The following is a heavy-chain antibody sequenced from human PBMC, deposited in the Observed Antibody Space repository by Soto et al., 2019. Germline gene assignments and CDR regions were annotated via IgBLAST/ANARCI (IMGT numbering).Heavy chain of an antibody. Sequence: QMQLVESGGGVVKPGTSLRVSCAASGFTFSHYGIHWVRQAPGKGLEWVAVISYDGGVKWYADSVRDRFANSRDNSKNTLYLQMNSLGPDDTAVYYCTKLPWGFKYYDRSEYRATDNDAFDIWGQGTMVTVSS. CDR2: ISYDGGVK. J-gene: IGHJ3*02. V-gene: IGHV3-30*18. CDR3: TKLPWGFKYYDRSEYRATDNDAFDI. D-gene: IGHD3-22*01. CDR1: GFTFSHYG.